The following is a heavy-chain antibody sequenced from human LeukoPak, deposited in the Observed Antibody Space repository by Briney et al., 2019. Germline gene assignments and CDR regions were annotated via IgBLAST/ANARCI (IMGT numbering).Heavy chain of an antibody. CDR1: GFTFSNYW. V-gene: IGHV3-7*01. Sequence: GGSLRLSCAASGFTFSNYWMNWVRQAPGKGLEWVANIKQDGSEKYYVDSVKGRFTISRDNAKNSLYLQMNSLTTEDTAVYYCARDRAAVALFDYWGQGTLVTVSS. CDR3: ARDRAAVALFDY. D-gene: IGHD6-19*01. J-gene: IGHJ4*02. CDR2: IKQDGSEK.